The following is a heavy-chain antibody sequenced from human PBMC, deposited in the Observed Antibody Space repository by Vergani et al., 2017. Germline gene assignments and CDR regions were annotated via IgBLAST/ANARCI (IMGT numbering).Heavy chain of an antibody. CDR2: ISSSGSTI. CDR3: ARGDVVVPAATDPAGAVDY. J-gene: IGHJ4*02. V-gene: IGHV3-48*03. CDR1: GFTFSSYE. D-gene: IGHD2-2*01. Sequence: EVQLVESGGGLVQPGGSLRLSCAASGFTFSSYEMNWVRQAPGKGLEWVSYISSSGSTIYYADSVKGRFNISRDNAKNSLYLQMNSLRAEDTAVYYCARGDVVVPAATDPAGAVDYWGQGTLVTVSS.